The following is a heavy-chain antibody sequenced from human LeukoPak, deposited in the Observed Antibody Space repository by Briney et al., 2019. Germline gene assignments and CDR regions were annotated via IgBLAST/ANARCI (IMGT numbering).Heavy chain of an antibody. CDR3: ARVAPLYYFDY. J-gene: IGHJ4*02. CDR1: GGSISSGGHF. Sequence: SETLSLTCTVSGGSISSGGHFWSWFRQPAGKGLEWIGRISAGGSTNYDASLKSRVTISLDTSKNQFSLNLRSVTAADTAIYFCARVAPLYYFDYWGQGNLVTVSS. CDR2: ISAGGST. V-gene: IGHV4-61*02.